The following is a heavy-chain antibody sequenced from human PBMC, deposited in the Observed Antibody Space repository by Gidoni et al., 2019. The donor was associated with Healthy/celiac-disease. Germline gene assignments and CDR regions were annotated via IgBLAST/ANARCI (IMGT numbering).Heavy chain of an antibody. CDR1: GFTFDDYA. Sequence: EVQLVESGGGLVQPGRSLRLSCAASGFTFDDYAMHWVRQAPGKGLEWVSGISWNSGSIGYADSVKGRFTISRDNAKNSLYLQMNSLRAEDTALYYCAKDIVDEFGRAGIAAARGAFDIWGQGTMVTVSS. CDR3: AKDIVDEFGRAGIAAARGAFDI. V-gene: IGHV3-9*01. J-gene: IGHJ3*02. CDR2: ISWNSGSI. D-gene: IGHD6-13*01.